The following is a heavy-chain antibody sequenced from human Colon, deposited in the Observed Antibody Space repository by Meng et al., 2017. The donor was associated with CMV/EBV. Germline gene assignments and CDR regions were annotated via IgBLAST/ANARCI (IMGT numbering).Heavy chain of an antibody. V-gene: IGHV1-2*06. CDR3: ARELESGGLDY. J-gene: IGHJ4*02. D-gene: IGHD3-3*01. Sequence: SCKASGFTFSPYYIHWVRQAPGQGLEWVGRINPISGGTTYAQKFKGRVTLTRDTSISTDYMEVGRLTSDDTAVYFCARELESGGLDYWGQGTLVTVSS. CDR1: GFTFSPYY. CDR2: INPISGGT.